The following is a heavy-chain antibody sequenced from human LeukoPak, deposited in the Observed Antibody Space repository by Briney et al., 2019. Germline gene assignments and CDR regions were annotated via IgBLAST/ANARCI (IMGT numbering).Heavy chain of an antibody. CDR2: ISGSGGST. J-gene: IGHJ6*04. D-gene: IGHD3-10*02. CDR3: AELGITMIGGV. V-gene: IGHV3-23*01. Sequence: GGSLRLSCAASGITFSSYAMSWVRQAPGKGLEWVSAISGSGGSTYYADSVKGRFTISRDNAKNSPYLQMNSLRAEDTAVYYCAELGITMIGGVWGKGTTVTISS. CDR1: GITFSSYA.